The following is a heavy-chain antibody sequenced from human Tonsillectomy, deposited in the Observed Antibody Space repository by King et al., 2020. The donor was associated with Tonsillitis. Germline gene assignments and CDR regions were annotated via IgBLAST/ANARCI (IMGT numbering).Heavy chain of an antibody. CDR1: GFTFSSYG. V-gene: IGHV3-33*08. CDR2: IWYDGSNK. J-gene: IGHJ2*01. CDR3: ARETPYYYDNSGYYPGYFDL. D-gene: IGHD3-22*01. Sequence: VQLVESGGGVVQPGRSLRLSCAASGFTFSSYGMHWVRQAPGKGLEWVARIWYDGSNKYYADSVKGRFTISRDTSKNTLYLQMNSLRARETAGYYCARETPYYYDNSGYYPGYFDLWGRGTLVTVSS.